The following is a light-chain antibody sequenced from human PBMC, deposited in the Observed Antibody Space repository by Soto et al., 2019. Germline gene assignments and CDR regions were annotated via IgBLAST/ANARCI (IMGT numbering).Light chain of an antibody. CDR1: QSVSSSY. CDR3: QQYGSPPLT. J-gene: IGKJ4*01. V-gene: IGKV3-20*01. CDR2: GAS. Sequence: EIELTQSPGTLSLSPGERATLSCRASQSVSSSYLAWYQQKPGQAPRLLIYGASSRATGIPDRFSGSGSGTDFTLTISRLEPEDFAVYYCQQYGSPPLTFGGGTKVEIK.